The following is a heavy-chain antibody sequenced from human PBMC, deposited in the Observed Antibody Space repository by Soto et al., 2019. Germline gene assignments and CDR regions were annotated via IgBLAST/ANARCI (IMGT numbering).Heavy chain of an antibody. Sequence: QVQLQESGPGLVKPSQTLSLTCTVSGGSISSGDDFWTWIRQPPGKGLEWIGYIYYSGSTYYNPSLKSRLTMSVDTSKIQFPLKLSSVTAADTAVYYCARDRAKWKDYYYYGMDVWGQGTTVTVSS. D-gene: IGHD1-20*01. CDR3: ARDRAKWKDYYYYGMDV. CDR2: IYYSGST. J-gene: IGHJ6*02. CDR1: GGSISSGDDF. V-gene: IGHV4-30-4*01.